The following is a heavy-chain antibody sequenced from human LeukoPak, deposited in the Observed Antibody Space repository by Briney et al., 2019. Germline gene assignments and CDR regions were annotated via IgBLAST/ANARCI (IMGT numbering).Heavy chain of an antibody. CDR1: GFTFSDHH. CDR3: AKKRSGSNYPFDY. D-gene: IGHD1-26*01. Sequence: SGGSLRLSCAASGFTFSDHHMAWVRQAPGKGLEWVGRSKDKTNKYTTEYAASVKGRFTISRDDSKKSVYLQMNSLETDDTAVYYCAKKRSGSNYPFDYWGQGTLVTVSS. CDR2: SKDKTNKYTT. V-gene: IGHV3-72*01. J-gene: IGHJ4*02.